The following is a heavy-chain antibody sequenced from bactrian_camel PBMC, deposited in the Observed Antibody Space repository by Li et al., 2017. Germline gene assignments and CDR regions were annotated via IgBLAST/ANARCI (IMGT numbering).Heavy chain of an antibody. V-gene: IGHV3S1*01. Sequence: HVQLVESGGGSVQAGGSLRLSCTASGYTYSNYCMDWYRQAAGEEREAVAVLDVDGSTIYADSVKGRFTISKDNAKRILYLQMNSLKSEDTALYYCAIGYGLQGLQGRGQGTQVTVS. CDR1: GYTYSNYC. D-gene: IGHD2*01. J-gene: IGHJ4*01. CDR2: LDVDGST.